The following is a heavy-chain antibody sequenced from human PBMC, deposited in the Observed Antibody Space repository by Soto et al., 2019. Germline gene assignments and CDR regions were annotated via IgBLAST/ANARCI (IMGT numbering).Heavy chain of an antibody. CDR2: FDPEDGET. Sequence: ASVKVSCKVSGYTLTELSMHWVRQAPGKGLEWMGGFDPEDGETIYAQKFQGRVTMTEDTSTDTAYMELSSLRSDDTAVYYCATALNWNYAFDIWGQGTMVTVSS. J-gene: IGHJ3*02. D-gene: IGHD1-7*01. CDR3: ATALNWNYAFDI. V-gene: IGHV1-24*01. CDR1: GYTLTELS.